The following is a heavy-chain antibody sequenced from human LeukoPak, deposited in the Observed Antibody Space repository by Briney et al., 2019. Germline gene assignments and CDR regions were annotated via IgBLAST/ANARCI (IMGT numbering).Heavy chain of an antibody. CDR3: ARARITMVRGEYDY. Sequence: SETLSLTCAVSGGSISSGGYSWSWIRQPPGKGLEWIGYIYHSGSTYYNPSLKSRVTISVDRSKNQFSLKLSSMTAADTAVYYCARARITMVRGEYDYWGQGTLVTVSS. D-gene: IGHD3-10*01. J-gene: IGHJ4*02. V-gene: IGHV4-30-2*01. CDR1: GGSISSGGYS. CDR2: IYHSGST.